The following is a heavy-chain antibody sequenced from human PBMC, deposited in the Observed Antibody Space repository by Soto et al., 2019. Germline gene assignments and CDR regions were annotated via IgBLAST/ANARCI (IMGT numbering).Heavy chain of an antibody. V-gene: IGHV2-5*02. CDR1: GFSLSTSGVG. Sequence: QITLKESTPTLVKPTQTLTLTCTFSGFSLSTSGVGVGWIRQPPGKALKWLALIYWDDDRRYSPSLKSRLTITMDTSKNQVVLTFTNIDPVDTATYYCAHSQWAGTKAYFDSWGQGTLVTVSS. J-gene: IGHJ4*02. CDR2: IYWDDDR. D-gene: IGHD6-19*01. CDR3: AHSQWAGTKAYFDS.